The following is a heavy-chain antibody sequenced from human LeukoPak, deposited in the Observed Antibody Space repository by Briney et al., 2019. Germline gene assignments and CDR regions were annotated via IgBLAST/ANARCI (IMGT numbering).Heavy chain of an antibody. V-gene: IGHV1-46*01. CDR3: ARVTLSEIVVFDI. D-gene: IGHD2-15*01. CDR2: INPSGGST. J-gene: IGHJ3*02. CDR1: GYTFTSYY. Sequence: GASVKVSCKASGYTFTSYYMHWVRQAPGQGLEWMGIINPSGGSTSYAQKFQGRVTMTRDMSTSTVYMELSSLRSEDTAVYYCARVTLSEIVVFDIWGQGTMVTVSS.